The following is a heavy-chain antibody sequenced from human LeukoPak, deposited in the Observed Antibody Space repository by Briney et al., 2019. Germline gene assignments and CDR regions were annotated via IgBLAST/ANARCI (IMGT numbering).Heavy chain of an antibody. Sequence: ASVKVSCKASGYTFTSYGISWVRQAPGQGLEWMGWISAYNGNTNYAQKLQDRVTMTTDTSTSTAYMELRSLRSDDTAVYYCARDYLDDYVWGSYRYPPFFDYWGQGTLVTVSS. D-gene: IGHD3-16*02. CDR2: ISAYNGNT. CDR3: ARDYLDDYVWGSYRYPPFFDY. J-gene: IGHJ4*02. CDR1: GYTFTSYG. V-gene: IGHV1-18*01.